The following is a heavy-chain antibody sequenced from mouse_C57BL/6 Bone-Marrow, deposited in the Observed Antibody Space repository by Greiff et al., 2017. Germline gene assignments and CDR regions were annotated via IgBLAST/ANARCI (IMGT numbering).Heavy chain of an antibody. J-gene: IGHJ2*01. CDR3: ARWGTTVVYFDA. CDR1: GYTFTDYY. Sequence: VQLQQSGAELVRPGASVKLSCKASGYTFTDYYINWVKQRPGQGLEWIARIYPGSGNTYYNEKFKGKATLTAEKSSSTAYMQLSSLTSEDSAVYFCARWGTTVVYFDAWGQGTTLTVSS. V-gene: IGHV1-76*01. D-gene: IGHD1-1*01. CDR2: IYPGSGNT.